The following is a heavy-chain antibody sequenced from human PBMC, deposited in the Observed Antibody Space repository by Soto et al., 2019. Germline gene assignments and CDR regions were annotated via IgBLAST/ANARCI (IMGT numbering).Heavy chain of an antibody. Sequence: QVQLQQWGAGLLKPSETLSLTCAVYGGSFSGYYWSWIRQPPGKGLEWIGEINHSGSTNYNPSLTSRVTISVDTSKNQFSLKLSSVTAADTAVYYCARGLQGYQLLWAYYFDYWGQGTLVTVSS. CDR3: ARGLQGYQLLWAYYFDY. CDR2: INHSGST. CDR1: GGSFSGYY. V-gene: IGHV4-34*01. J-gene: IGHJ4*02. D-gene: IGHD2-2*01.